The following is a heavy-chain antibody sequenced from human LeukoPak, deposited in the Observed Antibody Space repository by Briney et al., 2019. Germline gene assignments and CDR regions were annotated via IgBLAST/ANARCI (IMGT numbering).Heavy chain of an antibody. V-gene: IGHV3-7*01. Sequence: GGSLRLSCAASGFRFSGYWMSWVRQAPGKGLEWVANIKQDGSEKYYVDSVEGRFTISRDNAKNSLYLQMNSLRAADTAVYYCARNPAYYYPDYFDYWAQGTLVTVSS. J-gene: IGHJ4*02. CDR3: ARNPAYYYPDYFDY. D-gene: IGHD3-22*01. CDR2: IKQDGSEK. CDR1: GFRFSGYW.